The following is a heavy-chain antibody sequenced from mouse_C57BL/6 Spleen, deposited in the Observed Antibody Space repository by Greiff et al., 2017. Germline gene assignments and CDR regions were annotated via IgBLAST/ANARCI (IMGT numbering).Heavy chain of an antibody. CDR1: GYTFTSYW. J-gene: IGHJ3*01. CDR3: ASRTAQATGAGFAY. CDR2: IDPSDSET. Sequence: VQLQQPGAELVRPGSSVKLSCKASGYTFTSYWMHWVKQRPIQGLEWIGNIDPSDSETHYTQKFKDKATLTVDKSSSTAYMQLSSLTSEDSAVYYCASRTAQATGAGFAYWGQGTLVTVSA. V-gene: IGHV1-52*01. D-gene: IGHD3-2*02.